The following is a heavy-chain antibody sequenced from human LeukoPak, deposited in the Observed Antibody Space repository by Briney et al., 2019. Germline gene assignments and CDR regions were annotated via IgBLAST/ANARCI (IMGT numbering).Heavy chain of an antibody. CDR1: GGSFSGYY. CDR2: INHSGST. V-gene: IGHV4-34*01. J-gene: IGHJ4*02. D-gene: IGHD1-26*01. Sequence: SETLSLTCAVYGGSFSGYYWSWIRQPPGKGLEWIGEINHSGSTNYNPSLKSRVTISVDTSKNQFSLKLSSVTAADTAVYYCARHPVGATRSYFDYWGQGTLVTVSS. CDR3: ARHPVGATRSYFDY.